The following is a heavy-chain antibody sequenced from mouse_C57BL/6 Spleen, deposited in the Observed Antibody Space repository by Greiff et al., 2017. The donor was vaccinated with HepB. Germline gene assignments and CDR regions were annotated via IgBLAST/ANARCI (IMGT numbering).Heavy chain of an antibody. CDR3: ATTVVATYYFDY. D-gene: IGHD1-1*01. J-gene: IGHJ2*01. CDR1: GFTFTDYY. V-gene: IGHV7-3*01. Sequence: DVKLVESGGGLVQPGGSLSLSCAASGFTFTDYYMSWVRQPPGKALEWLGFIRNKANGYTTEYSASVKGRFTISRDNSQSILYLQMNALRAEDSATYYCATTVVATYYFDYWGQGTTLTVSS. CDR2: IRNKANGYTT.